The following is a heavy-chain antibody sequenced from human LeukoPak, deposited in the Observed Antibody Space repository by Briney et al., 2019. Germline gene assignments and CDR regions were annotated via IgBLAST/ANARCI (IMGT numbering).Heavy chain of an antibody. D-gene: IGHD3-10*01. CDR1: GGSFSGYY. J-gene: IGHJ4*02. CDR3: ARGQWFRAF. Sequence: SETLSLTCSVYGGSFSGYYWTWIRQPPGKGLEWIGEIHYSGSATYNPSLKSRVTISVDTSKNQFSLKMNSVTAADTAVYYCARGQWFRAFWSRGTPVTVSS. V-gene: IGHV4-34*01. CDR2: IHYSGSA.